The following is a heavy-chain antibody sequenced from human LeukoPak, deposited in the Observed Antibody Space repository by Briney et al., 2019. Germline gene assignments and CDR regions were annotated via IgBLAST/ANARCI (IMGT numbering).Heavy chain of an antibody. CDR1: RYTFTSYG. CDR3: ARDQTYGDFDY. D-gene: IGHD3-16*01. CDR2: ISAYNGNT. J-gene: IGHJ4*02. V-gene: IGHV1-18*01. Sequence: ASVKDSCKASRYTFTSYGSSWVRPAPGQGLEWMGGISAYNGNTNYAQKLQGRVTMTTDTSTSTAYMELRSLRSDDTAVYYCARDQTYGDFDYWGQGTLVTVSS.